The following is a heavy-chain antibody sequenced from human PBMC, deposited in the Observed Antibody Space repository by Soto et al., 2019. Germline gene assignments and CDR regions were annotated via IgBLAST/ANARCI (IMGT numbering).Heavy chain of an antibody. Sequence: QVQLVVSGGGLVKPGGSLRISCAASGFTFSDYYISWIRQAPGKGLEWVSYISSSGSIIYYADSVKGRFTISRDNAKNSLYLQINSLRAEDTAVSYCALAGYDSNYYAVTPLSAGHFWGQGTLVTVSS. V-gene: IGHV3-11*01. CDR1: GFTFSDYY. CDR3: ALAGYDSNYYAVTPLSAGHF. J-gene: IGHJ4*01. D-gene: IGHD4-4*01. CDR2: ISSSGSII.